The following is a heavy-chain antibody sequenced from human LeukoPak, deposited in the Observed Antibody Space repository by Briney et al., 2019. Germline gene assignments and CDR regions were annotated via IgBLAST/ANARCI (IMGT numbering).Heavy chain of an antibody. CDR3: ARHRLHRLYYDSGGYYHDAFDI. D-gene: IGHD3-22*01. CDR2: MNPNSGNT. J-gene: IGHJ3*02. CDR1: GYTFTSYD. Sequence: GASVKVSCKASGYTFTSYDINWVRQATGQGLEWMGWMNPNSGNTGYAQKFQGRVTITRNTSISTAYMELRSLRSDDTAVYYCARHRLHRLYYDSGGYYHDAFDIWGQGTMVTVSS. V-gene: IGHV1-8*03.